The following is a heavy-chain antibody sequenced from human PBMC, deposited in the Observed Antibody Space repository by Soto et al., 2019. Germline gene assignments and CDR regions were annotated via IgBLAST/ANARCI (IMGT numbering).Heavy chain of an antibody. Sequence: SETLSLTCTVSGGSISSSSYYWGWIRQPPGKGMEWIGYIYDSGSTYYNPSLKSRVTISVDTSSNQFSLTLNSVTAADTAVYYCARDWGPYWFDSWGQGILVTVSS. J-gene: IGHJ5*01. D-gene: IGHD3-16*01. CDR2: IYDSGST. CDR3: ARDWGPYWFDS. CDR1: GGSISSSSYY. V-gene: IGHV4-39*07.